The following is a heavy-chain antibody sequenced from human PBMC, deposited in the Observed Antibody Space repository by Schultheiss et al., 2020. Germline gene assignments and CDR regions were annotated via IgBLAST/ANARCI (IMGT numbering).Heavy chain of an antibody. V-gene: IGHV3-30*03. CDR2: ISYDGSNK. Sequence: GESLKISCAASGFTFSSYSMNWVRQAPGKGLEWVAVISYDGSNKYYADSVKGRFTISRDNSKNTLYLQMNSLRAEDTAVYYCARWGDPTGTTCYYYGMDVWGQGTTVTVS. D-gene: IGHD1-1*01. CDR3: ARWGDPTGTTCYYYGMDV. CDR1: GFTFSSYS. J-gene: IGHJ6*02.